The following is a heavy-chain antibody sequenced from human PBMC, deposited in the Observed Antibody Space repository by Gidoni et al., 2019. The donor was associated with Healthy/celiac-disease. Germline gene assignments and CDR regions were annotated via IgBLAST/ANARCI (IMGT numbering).Heavy chain of an antibody. D-gene: IGHD2-15*01. CDR3: AKDLEDIVVVVALGAFDI. CDR1: GFTFSSYA. Sequence: EVQLLESGGGLVQPGGSLRLSCSASGFTFSSYAMSWVRQAPGKGLEWVSAISGSGGSTYYADSVKGRFTISRDNSKNTLYLQMNSLRAEDTAVYYCAKDLEDIVVVVALGAFDIWGQGTMVTVSS. CDR2: ISGSGGST. V-gene: IGHV3-23*01. J-gene: IGHJ3*02.